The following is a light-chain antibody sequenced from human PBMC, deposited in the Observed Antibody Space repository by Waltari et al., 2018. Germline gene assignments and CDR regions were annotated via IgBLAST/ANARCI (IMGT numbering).Light chain of an antibody. V-gene: IGKV4-1*01. CDR1: PSVFNSSLNKYY. CDR2: GAS. CDR3: QQYRRIPLT. Sequence: IFIAPSPDPLAVFLSERAPVNCQSSPSVFNSSLNKYYFAWYQQKPGQPPRLIINGASSRAIGVPDRFSGSGSGTDFTLTISSLEAEDVADYYCQQYRRIPLTFGGGTKVEIK. J-gene: IGKJ4*01.